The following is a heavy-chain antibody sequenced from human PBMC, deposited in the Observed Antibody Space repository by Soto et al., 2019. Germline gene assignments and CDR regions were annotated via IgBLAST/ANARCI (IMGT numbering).Heavy chain of an antibody. CDR2: ITISGDST. J-gene: IGHJ4*02. V-gene: IGHV3-23*01. CDR3: AKQLHNSGAIDY. D-gene: IGHD6-19*01. CDR1: GFTFSSSA. Sequence: GGSLRLSCAASGFTFSSSAMRWVRQAPGKGLEWVSAITISGDSTYYADSVRGRFTISRDNSKNTLFLQMNSLRAADTAVYYCAKQLHNSGAIDYWGQGTLVTVSS.